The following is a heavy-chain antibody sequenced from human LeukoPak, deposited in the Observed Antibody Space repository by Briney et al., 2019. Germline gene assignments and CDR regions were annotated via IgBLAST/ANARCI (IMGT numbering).Heavy chain of an antibody. CDR3: ARAPEGSLHIYYYYYYMDV. D-gene: IGHD1-14*01. CDR2: IYYSGST. CDR1: GGSISSGDYY. V-gene: IGHV4-30-4*08. Sequence: SETLSLTCTVSGGSISSGDYYWSWIRQPPGKGLEWFGYIYYSGSTYYNPSLKSRVTISVDTSKNQFSLKLSSVTAADTAVYYCARAPEGSLHIYYYYYYMDVWGKGTTVTVSS. J-gene: IGHJ6*03.